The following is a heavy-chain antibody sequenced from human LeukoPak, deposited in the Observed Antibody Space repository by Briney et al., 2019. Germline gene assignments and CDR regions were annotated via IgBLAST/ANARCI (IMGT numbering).Heavy chain of an antibody. CDR3: ARLGCSSTSCYPWGVWDNWFDP. D-gene: IGHD2-2*01. CDR1: GGSISSYY. V-gene: IGHV4-59*08. Sequence: SETLSLTCTVSGGSISSYYWSWIRQPPGKGLEWIGYIYYSGSTNYNPSLKSRVTISVDTSKNQFSLKLSSVTAADTAVYYCARLGCSSTSCYPWGVWDNWFDPWGQGTLVTVSS. J-gene: IGHJ5*02. CDR2: IYYSGST.